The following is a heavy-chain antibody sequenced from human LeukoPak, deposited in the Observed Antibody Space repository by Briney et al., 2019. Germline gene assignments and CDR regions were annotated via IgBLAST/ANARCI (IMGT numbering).Heavy chain of an antibody. CDR2: IWYDGSII. D-gene: IGHD1-26*01. CDR1: GFTFSSYG. Sequence: PGRSLRLSCVASGFTFSSYGMHWVRQTPGKGLEWVSVIWYDGSIIYYADSVKGRFTISRDNSKNTLYLQMNSLRAEDTAVYYCARDNSGGGLHYDNWGQGTLVTVSS. J-gene: IGHJ4*02. V-gene: IGHV3-33*01. CDR3: ARDNSGGGLHYDN.